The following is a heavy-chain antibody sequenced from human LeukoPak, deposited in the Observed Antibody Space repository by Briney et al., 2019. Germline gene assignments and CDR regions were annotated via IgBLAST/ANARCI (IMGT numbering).Heavy chain of an antibody. V-gene: IGHV4-39*07. J-gene: IGHJ3*02. CDR3: ARDFLAVAGFYDVFDI. CDR2: IFYSGST. CDR1: SGSISTSNYY. Sequence: SETLSLTCTVSSGSISTSNYYWGWVRQPPGKALEWIGNIFYSGSTYYSPSLKSRVTISLDTSRNQFSLKLSSVTAADTAVYYCARDFLAVAGFYDVFDISGQGTMVTVSS. D-gene: IGHD6-19*01.